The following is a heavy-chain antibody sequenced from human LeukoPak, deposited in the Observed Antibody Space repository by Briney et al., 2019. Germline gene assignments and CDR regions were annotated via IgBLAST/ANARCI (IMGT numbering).Heavy chain of an antibody. CDR2: ISVNNGGT. V-gene: IGHV1-18*01. CDR1: GYTFTTYS. D-gene: IGHD2-2*01. Sequence: ASVKVSCKASGYTFTTYSLAWVRQAPGQSLEWMGWISVNNGGTNYAQSFQDRVTLTRDTSTNTAYLELRSLRSDDTAIIYCATATQPRGYFLHWGQGTLVTVSS. J-gene: IGHJ1*01. CDR3: ATATQPRGYFLH.